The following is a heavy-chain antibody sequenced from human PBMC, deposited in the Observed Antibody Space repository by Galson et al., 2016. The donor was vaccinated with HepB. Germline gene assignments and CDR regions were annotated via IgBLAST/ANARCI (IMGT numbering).Heavy chain of an antibody. J-gene: IGHJ4*02. D-gene: IGHD3-16*02. CDR2: ISSNGGTT. CDR1: GFTFGRYA. Sequence: SLRLSCAASGFTFGRYALHWVRQAPGKGLEYVSAISSNGGTTYYADSVKGRFTISRDNFRNTLYLQMSSLRAEDTAVYYCVKDFDYVWGSFRFQTKYYFDYWGLGTLVTVSS. V-gene: IGHV3-64D*06. CDR3: VKDFDYVWGSFRFQTKYYFDY.